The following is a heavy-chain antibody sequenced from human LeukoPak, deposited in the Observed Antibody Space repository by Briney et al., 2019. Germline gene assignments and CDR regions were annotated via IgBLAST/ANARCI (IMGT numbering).Heavy chain of an antibody. CDR3: ARALERRGPRAFDI. J-gene: IGHJ3*02. D-gene: IGHD1-1*01. V-gene: IGHV4-34*01. CDR2: INHSGST. CDR1: GGSFSGYY. Sequence: SETLSLTCAVYGGSFSGYYWSWIRQPPGKGLEWIGEINHSGSTNYNPSLKSRVTISVDTSKNQFSLKLSSVTAADTAVYYCARALERRGPRAFDIWGQGTMVTVSS.